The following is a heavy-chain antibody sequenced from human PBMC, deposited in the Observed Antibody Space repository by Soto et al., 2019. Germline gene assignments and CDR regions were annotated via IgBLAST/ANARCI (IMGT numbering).Heavy chain of an antibody. CDR1: GFTFTTYG. Sequence: QVQLVDSGGGVVQPGRSLRLSCAASGFTFTTYGMHWVRRAPGKGLEWVAVISYDGSHAYYADSVKGRCTISRDNSKNTLYLHINSLRAEDTDVYYCAKERTYSVASGFDYWGRGTLVTVSS. CDR3: AKERTYSVASGFDY. J-gene: IGHJ4*02. CDR2: ISYDGSHA. D-gene: IGHD1-26*01. V-gene: IGHV3-30*18.